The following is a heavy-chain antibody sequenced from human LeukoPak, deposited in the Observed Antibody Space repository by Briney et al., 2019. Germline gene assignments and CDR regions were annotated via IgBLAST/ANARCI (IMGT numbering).Heavy chain of an antibody. D-gene: IGHD6-19*01. CDR2: ISYDGSNT. V-gene: IGHV3-30*18. CDR3: AKDWSSSHWYLYYFDY. J-gene: IGHJ4*02. Sequence: PGRSLRLSCAASGFTFNNYGMHWVRQAPGKGLEWVAVISYDGSNTYYADSVKGRFTISRDNSRNTLYLQMNSLRAEDTAVYYCAKDWSSSHWYLYYFDYWGQGSLVTVSS. CDR1: GFTFNNYG.